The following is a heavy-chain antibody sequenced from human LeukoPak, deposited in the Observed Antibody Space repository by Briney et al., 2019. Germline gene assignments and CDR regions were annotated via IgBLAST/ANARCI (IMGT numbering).Heavy chain of an antibody. CDR3: AKVQEDTATGADY. CDR1: GFTFSSYA. V-gene: IGHV3-23*01. D-gene: IGHD5-18*01. CDR2: ISGSGGST. Sequence: QFGGSLRLSCAASGFTFSSYAMTWVRQAPGKGLECVSVISGSGGSTYYADSVKGRFTISRDNSKNTLYLQMNSLRAEDTAVYYCAKVQEDTATGADYWGQGTLVTVSS. J-gene: IGHJ4*02.